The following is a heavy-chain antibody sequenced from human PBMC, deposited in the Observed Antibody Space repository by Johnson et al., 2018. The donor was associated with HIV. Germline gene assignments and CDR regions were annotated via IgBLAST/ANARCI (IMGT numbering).Heavy chain of an antibody. D-gene: IGHD3-22*01. CDR2: IGGSGGRT. V-gene: IGHV3-23*04. Sequence: VQLVESGGGLVKPGGSLRLSCAASGFTFSDYYMSWVRQAPGKGLEWVSDIGGSGGRTYYADSVKGRFTISRDNSKNTVYLQMKSLRAEDTAVYYCAKGAYYYDSSGYHYDVPRGAFDIWGQGTMVTVSS. CDR3: AKGAYYYDSSGYHYDVPRGAFDI. J-gene: IGHJ3*02. CDR1: GFTFSDYY.